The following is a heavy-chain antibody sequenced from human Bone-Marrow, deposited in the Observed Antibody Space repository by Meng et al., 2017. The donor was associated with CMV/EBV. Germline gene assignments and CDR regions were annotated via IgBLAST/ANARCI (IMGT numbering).Heavy chain of an antibody. CDR2: ISYDGSNK. CDR3: AKRPSSGWYSDY. J-gene: IGHJ4*02. V-gene: IGHV3-30*04. D-gene: IGHD6-19*01. CDR1: GFTFSSYA. Sequence: GESLKISCAASGFTFSSYAMHWVRQAPGKGLEWVAVISYDGSNKYYADSVKGRFTISRDNSKNTLYLQMNSLRAEDTAVYYCAKRPSSGWYSDYWGQGTLVTVSS.